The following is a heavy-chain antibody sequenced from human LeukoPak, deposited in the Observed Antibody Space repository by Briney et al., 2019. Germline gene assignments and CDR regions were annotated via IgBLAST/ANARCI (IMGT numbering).Heavy chain of an antibody. CDR1: GFTFSNTW. CDR2: IRSKAYGGTT. V-gene: IGHV3-49*04. Sequence: GGSLRLSCAASGFTFSNTWMNWVRQAPGKGLEWVGFIRSKAYGGTTEYAASVKGRFTISRDDSKSIAYLQMNSLKTEDTAVYYCTSDDYSSGWFERVFDYWGQGTLVTVSS. J-gene: IGHJ4*02. D-gene: IGHD6-19*01. CDR3: TSDDYSSGWFERVFDY.